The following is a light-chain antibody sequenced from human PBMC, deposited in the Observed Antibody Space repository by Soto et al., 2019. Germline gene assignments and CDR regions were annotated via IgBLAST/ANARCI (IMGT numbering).Light chain of an antibody. CDR1: SSNVGGYNY. Sequence: QSALTQPPSASGSPGQSVTISCTGTSSNVGGYNYVSWYQQYPGKAPKLMIYDVSKRPSGVPDRFSGSKSGNTASLTVSGLQPEDEADYYCSSYAGSNNLRVFGTGTKLTVL. CDR3: SSYAGSNNLRV. CDR2: DVS. J-gene: IGLJ1*01. V-gene: IGLV2-8*01.